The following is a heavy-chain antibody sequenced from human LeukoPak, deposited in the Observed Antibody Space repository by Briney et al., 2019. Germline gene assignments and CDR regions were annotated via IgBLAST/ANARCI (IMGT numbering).Heavy chain of an antibody. V-gene: IGHV3-20*01. CDR3: VRVRGYGGRADDAYDV. CDR1: GFTFDDHG. D-gene: IGHD4-23*01. Sequence: GGSLRLSCAASGFTFDDHGLNWVRQVPEKGLEWVAGINWNGDTTGYADSVKGRFTISRDNDKNSLYLQMNSLRDDDTALYRCVRVRGYGGRADDAYDVWGQGTVVSVSA. CDR2: INWNGDTT. J-gene: IGHJ3*01.